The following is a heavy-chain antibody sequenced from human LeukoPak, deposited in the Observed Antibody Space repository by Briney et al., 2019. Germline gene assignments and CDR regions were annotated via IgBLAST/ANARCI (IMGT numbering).Heavy chain of an antibody. D-gene: IGHD3-22*01. CDR2: INHSGST. J-gene: IGHJ4*02. CDR3: AREQYYYDSSGYIDY. CDR1: AGSFSGYY. V-gene: IGHV4-34*01. Sequence: SETLSLTCAVYAGSFSGYYWSWIRQPPGKGLEWIGEINHSGSTNYNPSLKSRVTISVDTSKNQFSLKLSSVTAADTAVYYCAREQYYYDSSGYIDYWGQGTLVTVSS.